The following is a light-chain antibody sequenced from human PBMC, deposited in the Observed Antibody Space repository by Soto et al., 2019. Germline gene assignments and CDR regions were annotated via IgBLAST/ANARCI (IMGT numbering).Light chain of an antibody. CDR2: GAS. CDR3: QQYGSSRT. Sequence: EIVLTQSPGTLSLSPGERATLSCRASQSVSSSYLAWYQQKPGQAPRLLIYGASSRAPGIPDRFSGSGSGTDFTLTISRLEPEDFAVYYFQQYGSSRTFGQGKRLEIK. J-gene: IGKJ5*01. CDR1: QSVSSSY. V-gene: IGKV3-20*01.